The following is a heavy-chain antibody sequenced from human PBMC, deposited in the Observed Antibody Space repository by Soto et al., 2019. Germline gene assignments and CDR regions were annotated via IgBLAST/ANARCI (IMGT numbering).Heavy chain of an antibody. CDR2: ISGSGGST. Sequence: EVQLLESGGGLVQPGGSLRLSCAASGFTFSSYAMSWVRQAPGKGLEWVSAISGSGGSTYYADSVKGGFTISRDNSKNTLYLQMHSLRAEDTAVYYCAKVVSGYANYYYYYGMDVWGQGTTVTVSS. D-gene: IGHD5-12*01. CDR3: AKVVSGYANYYYYYGMDV. CDR1: GFTFSSYA. J-gene: IGHJ6*02. V-gene: IGHV3-23*01.